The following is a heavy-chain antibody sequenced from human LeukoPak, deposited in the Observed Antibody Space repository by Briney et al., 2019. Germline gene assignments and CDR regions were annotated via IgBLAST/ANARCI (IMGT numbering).Heavy chain of an antibody. V-gene: IGHV4-59*01. J-gene: IGHJ3*02. D-gene: IGHD2-2*01. Sequence: SETLSLTCTVSGGFISSYYWSWIRQRPGKGLEWIGYIYYSGSTNYNPSLKSRVTISVDTSKNQFSLKLSSVTAADTAVYYCAGIVVVPAATPRDAFDIWGQGTMVTVSS. CDR3: AGIVVVPAATPRDAFDI. CDR1: GGFISSYY. CDR2: IYYSGST.